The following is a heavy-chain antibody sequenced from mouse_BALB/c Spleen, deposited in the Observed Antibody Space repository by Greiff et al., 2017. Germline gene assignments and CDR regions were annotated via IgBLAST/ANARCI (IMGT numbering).Heavy chain of an antibody. D-gene: IGHD1-1*01. CDR2: ISSGGST. Sequence: EVQRVESGGGLVKPGGSLKLSCAASGFTFSSYAMSWVRQTPEKMLEWVASISSGGSTYYPDSVKGRFTISRDNARNILYLQMSSLRSEDTAMYYCARGGDYYSGYAMDYWGQGTSVTVSS. CDR3: ARGGDYYSGYAMDY. V-gene: IGHV5-6-5*01. CDR1: GFTFSSYA. J-gene: IGHJ4*01.